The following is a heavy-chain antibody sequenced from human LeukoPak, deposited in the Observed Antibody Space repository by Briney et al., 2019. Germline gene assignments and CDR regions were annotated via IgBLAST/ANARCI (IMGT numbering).Heavy chain of an antibody. V-gene: IGHV1-2*02. Sequence: ASVKVSCKAYGYTFTGYYMHWVRQAPGQGLEWMGWINPNSGGTNYAQKFQGRVTMTRDTSISTAYMELSRLRSDGTAVYYCARNYCSGGSCYRNWFDPWGQGTLVTVSS. CDR1: GYTFTGYY. CDR2: INPNSGGT. CDR3: ARNYCSGGSCYRNWFDP. D-gene: IGHD2-15*01. J-gene: IGHJ5*02.